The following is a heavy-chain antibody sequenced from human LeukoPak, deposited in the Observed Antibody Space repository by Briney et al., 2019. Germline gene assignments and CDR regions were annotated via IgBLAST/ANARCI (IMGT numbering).Heavy chain of an antibody. Sequence: GASVKVSCKASGGTFSSYAISWVRQAPGQGLEWMGRIIPILGIANYAQKFQGRVTITADKSTSTAYMELSSLRSEDTAVYYCAGPRSSGYVLDYWGQGTLVTVSS. D-gene: IGHD3-22*01. J-gene: IGHJ4*02. CDR3: AGPRSSGYVLDY. CDR1: GGTFSSYA. CDR2: IIPILGIA. V-gene: IGHV1-69*04.